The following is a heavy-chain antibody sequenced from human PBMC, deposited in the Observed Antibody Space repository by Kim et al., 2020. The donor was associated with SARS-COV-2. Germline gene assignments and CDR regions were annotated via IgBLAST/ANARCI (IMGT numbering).Heavy chain of an antibody. J-gene: IGHJ5*02. CDR3: ARDPSGSSPPGFDP. D-gene: IGHD6-6*01. CDR1: GYTFTSYG. Sequence: ASVKVSCKASGYTFTSYGISWVRQAPGQGLEWMGWISAYNGNTNYAQKLQGRVTMTTDTSTSTAYMELRSLRSDDTAVYYCARDPSGSSPPGFDPWGQGTLVTVSS. V-gene: IGHV1-18*04. CDR2: ISAYNGNT.